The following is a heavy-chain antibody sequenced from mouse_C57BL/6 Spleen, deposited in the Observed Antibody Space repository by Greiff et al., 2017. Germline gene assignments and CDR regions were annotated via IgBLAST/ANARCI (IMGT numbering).Heavy chain of an antibody. Sequence: EVQLVESGGDLVKPGGSLKLSCAASGFTFSSYGMSWVRQTPDKRLEWVATISSGGSYTYYPDSVKGRFTISRDNAKNTLYLQMSSLKSEDTAMYYCARHPTPYEGAMDYWGQGTSVTVSS. CDR2: ISSGGSYT. V-gene: IGHV5-6*01. D-gene: IGHD2-3*01. CDR3: ARHPTPYEGAMDY. CDR1: GFTFSSYG. J-gene: IGHJ4*01.